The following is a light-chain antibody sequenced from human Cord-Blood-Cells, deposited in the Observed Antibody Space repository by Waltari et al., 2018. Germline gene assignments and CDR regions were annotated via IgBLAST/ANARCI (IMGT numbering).Light chain of an antibody. CDR3: SSYTSSSTLV. J-gene: IGLJ1*01. CDR1: SSDVGGYNY. V-gene: IGLV2-14*01. Sequence: QSALTQPASVSGSPGQSITISCTGTSSDVGGYNYVSWYQQHPGKAPNLMIYEVINRPSGVSNRFSGSKSGNTASLTISGLQAEDEADYYCSSYTSSSTLVFGTGTKVTVL. CDR2: EVI.